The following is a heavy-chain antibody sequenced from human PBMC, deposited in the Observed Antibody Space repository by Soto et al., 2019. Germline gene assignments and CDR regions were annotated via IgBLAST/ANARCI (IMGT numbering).Heavy chain of an antibody. CDR3: AREATTSPQHYYYYGMDV. Sequence: AVSLRLSCAASGFTFSSYAMHWVRQAPGKGLEWVAVISYDGSNKYYADSVKGRFTISRDNSKNTLYLHMNSPRAEDTAVYYRAREATTSPQHYYYYGMDVWGQGTTVTVS. V-gene: IGHV3-30-3*01. J-gene: IGHJ6*02. D-gene: IGHD4-17*01. CDR1: GFTFSSYA. CDR2: ISYDGSNK.